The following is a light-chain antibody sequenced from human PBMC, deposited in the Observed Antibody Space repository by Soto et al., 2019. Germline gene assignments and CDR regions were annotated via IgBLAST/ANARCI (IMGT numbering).Light chain of an antibody. CDR3: QHYGASPRT. CDR2: DAS. CDR1: QSINSF. J-gene: IGKJ1*01. Sequence: EIVLTQSPGTLSLSPGEGATLSCRASQSINSFLAWYQQRRGQAPRLLIYDASNRATGIPDRFSGSGSGTDFTLTISRLEPEDFAVYYCQHYGASPRTFGQGTKVDIK. V-gene: IGKV3-20*01.